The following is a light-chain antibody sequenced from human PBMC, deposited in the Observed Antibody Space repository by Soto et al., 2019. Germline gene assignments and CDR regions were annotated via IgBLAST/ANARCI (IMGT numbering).Light chain of an antibody. CDR1: QSISRN. Sequence: IQMTQSPSSLSASVGDRGTITCRARQSISRNLNWYQQKPGKAPELLIYTASNLQSGVPSRFSGSGSGTDFALTISSLQPEDSAVYYCQQSHSSPLSFGGGTKVEFK. CDR2: TAS. V-gene: IGKV1-39*01. CDR3: QQSHSSPLS. J-gene: IGKJ4*01.